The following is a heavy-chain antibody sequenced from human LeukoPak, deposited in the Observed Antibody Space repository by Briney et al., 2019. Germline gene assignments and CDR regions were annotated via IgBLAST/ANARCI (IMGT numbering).Heavy chain of an antibody. V-gene: IGHV4-4*07. CDR2: IYTSGST. CDR1: GGSISSYY. J-gene: IGHJ6*02. Sequence: SETLSLTCTVSGGSISSYYWSWIRQPAGKGLEWIGRIYTSGSTNYNPSLKSRVTMSVDTSKNQFSLKLSSVTAADTAVYYCARAGPSNYYDSSGSQGVRYYYYGMDVWGQGTLVTVSS. D-gene: IGHD3-22*01. CDR3: ARAGPSNYYDSSGSQGVRYYYYGMDV.